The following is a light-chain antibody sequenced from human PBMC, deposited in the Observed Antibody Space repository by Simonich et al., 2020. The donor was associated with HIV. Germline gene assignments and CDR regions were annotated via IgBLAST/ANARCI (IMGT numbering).Light chain of an antibody. CDR2: EGS. V-gene: IGLV2-14*02. CDR3: SSYTSSSTYVV. J-gene: IGLJ2*01. Sequence: QSALTQPASVSGSPGQSITISCTGTSIDVGSYNLVSWYQQHPAKAPKLIISEGSKRPSGVSNRFSGSKSGNTASLTISGLQAEDEANYYCSSYTSSSTYVVFGGGTKLTVL. CDR1: SIDVGSYNL.